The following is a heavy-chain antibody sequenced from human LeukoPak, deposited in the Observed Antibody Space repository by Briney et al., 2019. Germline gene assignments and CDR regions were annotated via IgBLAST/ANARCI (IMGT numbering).Heavy chain of an antibody. Sequence: GGSLRLSCAASGFTFSTYWMHWVRQAPGKGLVWGARISTDGSTTNYADSVKGRFTISRDNAKNTLYLQVNSLRAEDTALYYCARAVGGGSYFGGDYWGQGNLVTVSS. V-gene: IGHV3-74*01. CDR3: ARAVGGGSYFGGDY. D-gene: IGHD1-26*01. CDR1: GFTFSTYW. CDR2: ISTDGSTT. J-gene: IGHJ4*02.